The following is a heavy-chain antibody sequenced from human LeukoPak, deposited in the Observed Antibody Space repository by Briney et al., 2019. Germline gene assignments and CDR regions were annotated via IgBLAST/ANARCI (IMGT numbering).Heavy chain of an antibody. J-gene: IGHJ4*02. CDR1: GFTFSSYW. V-gene: IGHV3-7*01. CDR3: ARRYFDY. Sequence: GGSLRLSCVASGFTFSSYWMSWVRQNPGKGLEWVANIKHDGSEKYYVDSVKGRFTISRDNAKNSLYLQMNSLRAEDTAVYYCARRYFDYWGQGTLVTVSS. CDR2: IKHDGSEK.